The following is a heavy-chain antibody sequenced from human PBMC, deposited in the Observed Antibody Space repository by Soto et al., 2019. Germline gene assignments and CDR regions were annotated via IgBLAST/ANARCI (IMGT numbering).Heavy chain of an antibody. CDR2: INHSGST. CDR1: GGSFSGYY. J-gene: IGHJ4*02. V-gene: IGHV4-34*01. CDR3: ARGPFRYYDSSGYYSKFGC. D-gene: IGHD3-22*01. Sequence: SETLSLTCAVYGGSFSGYYWSWIRQPPGKGLEWIGEINHSGSTNYNPSLKSRVTISVDTSKNQFSLKLSSVTAADTAVYYCARGPFRYYDSSGYYSKFGCWGQGTLVTVSS.